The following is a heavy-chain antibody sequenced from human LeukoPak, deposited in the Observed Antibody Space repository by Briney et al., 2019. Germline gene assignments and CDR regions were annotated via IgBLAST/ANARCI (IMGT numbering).Heavy chain of an antibody. J-gene: IGHJ4*02. CDR3: ARVLYHYDSSGTPTATYYFDY. V-gene: IGHV4-34*01. D-gene: IGHD3-22*01. CDR2: INHSGST. CDR1: GGSFSGYY. Sequence: PSETLSLTCAVYGGSFSGYYWSWIRQPPGKGLEWIGEINHSGSTNYNPSLKSRVTISVDTSKNQFSLKLSSVTAADTAVYYCARVLYHYDSSGTPTATYYFDYWGQGTLVTVSS.